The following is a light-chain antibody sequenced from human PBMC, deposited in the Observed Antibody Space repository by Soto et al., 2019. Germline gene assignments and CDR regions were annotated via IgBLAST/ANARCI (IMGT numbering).Light chain of an antibody. CDR2: GAS. J-gene: IGKJ5*01. V-gene: IGKV1-39*01. CDR1: QSMSRY. Sequence: DIQMTQSPSSLSASVGDRVTITCRASQSMSRYLNWYQQKPGKAPKLLIYGASSLQTGVPSRFSGGGSGTDFTLTISSLQPEDFATYYCQQRYRIPFNFGHGTRLEI. CDR3: QQRYRIPFN.